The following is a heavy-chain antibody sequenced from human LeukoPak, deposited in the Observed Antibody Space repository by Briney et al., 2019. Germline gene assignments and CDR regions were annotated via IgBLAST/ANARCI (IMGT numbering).Heavy chain of an antibody. D-gene: IGHD5-12*01. CDR2: ISSSSSYI. J-gene: IGHJ4*02. CDR3: ARGKKLRMVATRDYFDY. Sequence: GGSLRLSCAASGFTFSSYSMNWVRQAPGKGLEWVSSISSSSSYIYYADSVKGRFTISRDNAKNSLYLQMNSLRAEDTAVYYCARGKKLRMVATRDYFDYWGQGTLVTVSS. V-gene: IGHV3-21*04. CDR1: GFTFSSYS.